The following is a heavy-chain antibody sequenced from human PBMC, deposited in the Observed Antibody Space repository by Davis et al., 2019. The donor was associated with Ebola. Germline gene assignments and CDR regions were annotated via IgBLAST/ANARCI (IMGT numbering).Heavy chain of an antibody. CDR3: ARDGNPTSYYDFWSGYLDY. D-gene: IGHD3-3*01. V-gene: IGHV3-21*01. CDR1: GFTFSSYS. J-gene: IGHJ4*02. CDR2: ISSSSRYI. Sequence: GESLKISCAASGFTFSSYSMNWVRQAPGKGLEWVSSISSSSRYIYYADSVKGRFTISRDNAKNSLYLQMHSLRAEDTAVYYCARDGNPTSYYDFWSGYLDYWGQGTLVTVSS.